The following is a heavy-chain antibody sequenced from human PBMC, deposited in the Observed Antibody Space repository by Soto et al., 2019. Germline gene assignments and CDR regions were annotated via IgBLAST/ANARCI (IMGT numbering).Heavy chain of an antibody. CDR2: ISYDGSNK. V-gene: IGHV3-30*18. D-gene: IGHD3-9*01. Sequence: QVQLVESGGGVVQPGRSLRLSCAASGFTFSSYGMHWVRQAPGKGLEWVAVISYDGSNKYYADSVKGRFTISRDNSKNTLYLQMNSLRAEDTAVYYCANTPKDVLRYFDCLFYFDYWGQGTLVTVSS. CDR3: ANTPKDVLRYFDCLFYFDY. J-gene: IGHJ4*02. CDR1: GFTFSSYG.